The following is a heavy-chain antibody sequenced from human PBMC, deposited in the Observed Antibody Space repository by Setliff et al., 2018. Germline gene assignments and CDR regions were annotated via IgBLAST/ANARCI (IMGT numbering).Heavy chain of an antibody. CDR2: ISSSSSTI. CDR1: GFTFSSYS. V-gene: IGHV3-48*01. CDR3: ARVHYETSTYSPTLFDH. Sequence: PGGSLRLSCAASGFTFSSYSMNWVRQAPGKGLEWVSYISSSSSTIYYADSVKGRFTISRDKAENSLYLQMNSLRAEDTAVYYCARVHYETSTYSPTLFDHWGQGALVTVSS. J-gene: IGHJ4*02. D-gene: IGHD3-22*01.